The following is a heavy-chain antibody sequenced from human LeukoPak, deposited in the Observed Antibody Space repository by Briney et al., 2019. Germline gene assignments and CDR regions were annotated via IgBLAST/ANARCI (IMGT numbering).Heavy chain of an antibody. CDR2: IRSSGAIT. CDR3: ARGSGTAVVATHCFDP. V-gene: IGHV3-48*04. CDR1: GFIFSGLS. D-gene: IGHD2-15*01. J-gene: IGHJ5*02. Sequence: PGGSLRLSCAASGFIFSGLSMMWLRQAPGKGREWISYIRSSGAITDYADSVKGRFIMSRDNAKTSLYLQMNILRAEDTAVYYCARGSGTAVVATHCFDPWGRGTLVTVSS.